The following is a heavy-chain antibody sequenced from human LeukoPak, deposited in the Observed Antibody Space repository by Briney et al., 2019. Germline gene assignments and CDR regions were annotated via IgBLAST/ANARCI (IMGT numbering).Heavy chain of an antibody. Sequence: GESLKISCKGSGYSFTSYWICWVRQMPGKGLEWMGIIYPGDSDTRYSPSFQGQVTISADKSISTAYLQWSSLKASDTAMYYCARRGFCGGDCYSTNHFDYWGQGTLVTVSS. D-gene: IGHD2-21*02. CDR1: GYSFTSYW. V-gene: IGHV5-51*01. CDR3: ARRGFCGGDCYSTNHFDY. J-gene: IGHJ4*02. CDR2: IYPGDSDT.